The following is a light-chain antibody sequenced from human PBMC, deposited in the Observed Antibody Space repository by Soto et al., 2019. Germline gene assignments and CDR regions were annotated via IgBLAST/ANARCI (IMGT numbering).Light chain of an antibody. Sequence: DIQMTQSPSSLSAFVGDRVTITCRASESISRHLNWYQQKPGKAPKLLIYAASSLQNGVPSRFSGGGSGTDFTLTISNLQPADFANYYCQQSYSTPSITFGQGTRLEIQ. CDR2: AAS. J-gene: IGKJ5*01. CDR3: QQSYSTPSIT. CDR1: ESISRH. V-gene: IGKV1-39*01.